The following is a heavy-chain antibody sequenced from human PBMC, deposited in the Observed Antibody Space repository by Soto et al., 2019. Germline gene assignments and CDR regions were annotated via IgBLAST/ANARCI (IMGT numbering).Heavy chain of an antibody. V-gene: IGHV1-2*04. D-gene: IGHD2-15*01. CDR2: INPNSGGT. CDR3: ARGGCSGGSCYVDYYYGMDV. Sequence: ASVKGSCKASGYTFTGYYMHWVRQAPGQGLEWMGWINPNSGGTNYAQKFQGWVTMTRDTSISTAYMELSRLRSDDTAVYYCARGGCSGGSCYVDYYYGMDVWGQGTTVTVSS. CDR1: GYTFTGYY. J-gene: IGHJ6*02.